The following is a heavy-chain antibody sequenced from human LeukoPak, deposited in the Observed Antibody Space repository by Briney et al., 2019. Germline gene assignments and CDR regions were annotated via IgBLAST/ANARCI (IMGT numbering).Heavy chain of an antibody. V-gene: IGHV4-34*01. J-gene: IGHJ4*02. CDR2: INHSGST. CDR1: GGSFSGYY. D-gene: IGHD6-6*01. CDR3: ARDQAYSSSSSFDY. Sequence: PSETLSPTCAVYGGSFSGYYWSWIRQPPGKGLEWIGEINHSGSTNYNPSLKSRVTISVDTSKNQFSLKLSSVTAADTAVYYCARDQAYSSSSSFDYWGQGTLVSVSS.